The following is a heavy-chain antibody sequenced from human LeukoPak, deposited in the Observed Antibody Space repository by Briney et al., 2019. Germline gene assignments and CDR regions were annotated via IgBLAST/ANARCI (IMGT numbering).Heavy chain of an antibody. Sequence: GGSLRVSCAGSGYTFSIYKMNWVRQAPGKGLEWVSYISSNGNTIYYADTVRGRFTISRDNTKNTLYLQMNSLCAEDRAVYYCAIDQRSPGLLWFWGQGTLVTVSS. J-gene: IGHJ4*02. CDR3: AIDQRSPGLLWF. CDR1: GYTFSIYK. CDR2: ISSNGNTI. D-gene: IGHD3-10*01. V-gene: IGHV3-48*03.